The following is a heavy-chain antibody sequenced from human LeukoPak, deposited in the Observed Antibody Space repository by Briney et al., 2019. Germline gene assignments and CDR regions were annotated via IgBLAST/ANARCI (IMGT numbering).Heavy chain of an antibody. CDR3: ARGSGGNTMIVVVPSPFDY. V-gene: IGHV3-7*01. Sequence: PGGSLRLSCAASGFTFSSYWMSWVRQAPGKGLEWVANIKQDGSEKYYVDSVKGRFTISRDNAKNSLYLQMNSLRAEDTAVYYCARGSGGNTMIVVVPSPFDYWGQGTLVTVSS. D-gene: IGHD3-22*01. CDR2: IKQDGSEK. CDR1: GFTFSSYW. J-gene: IGHJ4*02.